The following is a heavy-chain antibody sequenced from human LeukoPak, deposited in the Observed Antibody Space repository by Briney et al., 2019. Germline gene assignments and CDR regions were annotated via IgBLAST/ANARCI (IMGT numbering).Heavy chain of an antibody. V-gene: IGHV3-48*01. Sequence: PGGSLPLSCSVSGFTFPTYHMVWLRQSPGKGLEWLAYINSGSDIIYYADSEKGRFTISRDNAKNLLYLEMISLRAEDTAVYFCARGRGYCSRTTCWYFDYWGQGTLVTVSS. CDR3: ARGRGYCSRTTCWYFDY. CDR1: GFTFPTYH. D-gene: IGHD2-2*01. CDR2: INSGSDII. J-gene: IGHJ4*02.